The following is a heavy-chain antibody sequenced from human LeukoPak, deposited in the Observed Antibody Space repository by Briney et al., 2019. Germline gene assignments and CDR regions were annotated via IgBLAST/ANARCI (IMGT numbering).Heavy chain of an antibody. Sequence: GGSLRLSCAASGFTFSNYGMHWVRQAPGKGLVWVSRINSDGSSTSYADSVKGRFTISRDNAKNTLHLQMNSLRAEDTAVYYCARGSYGDYSDYWGQGTLVTVSS. V-gene: IGHV3-74*01. CDR1: GFTFSNYG. D-gene: IGHD1-26*01. CDR3: ARGSYGDYSDY. CDR2: INSDGSST. J-gene: IGHJ4*02.